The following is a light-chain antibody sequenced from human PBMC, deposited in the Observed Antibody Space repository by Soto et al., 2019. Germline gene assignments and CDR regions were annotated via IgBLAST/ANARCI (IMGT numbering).Light chain of an antibody. Sequence: EIVLTQSPATLSLSPGERATLSCRASQSVSSYLAWYQQKPGQAPRLLIYDASNRATGIPARFSGSGSGTDFTLTISSREPEDFAVYYCQQRSNWPPTWTFGQVTKVEIK. CDR1: QSVSSY. CDR2: DAS. CDR3: QQRSNWPPTWT. V-gene: IGKV3-11*01. J-gene: IGKJ1*01.